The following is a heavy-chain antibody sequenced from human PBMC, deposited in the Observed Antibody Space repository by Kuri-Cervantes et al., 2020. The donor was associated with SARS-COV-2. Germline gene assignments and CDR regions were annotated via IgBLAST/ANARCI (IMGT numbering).Heavy chain of an antibody. Sequence: SETLSLTCTVSGGSISSYYWSWIRQPAGKGLEWIGRIYTSGGTNYNPSLKSRVTMSVDTSKNQFSLKLGSVTVADTAVYYCARVRYYDTSDGYYYYYYMDVWGKGTTVTVSS. J-gene: IGHJ6*03. CDR1: GGSISSYY. D-gene: IGHD3-22*01. CDR3: ARVRYYDTSDGYYYYYYMDV. V-gene: IGHV4-4*07. CDR2: IYTSGGT.